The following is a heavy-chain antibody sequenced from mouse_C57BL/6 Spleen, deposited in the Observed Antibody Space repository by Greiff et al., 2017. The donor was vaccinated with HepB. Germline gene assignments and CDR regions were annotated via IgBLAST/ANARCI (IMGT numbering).Heavy chain of an antibody. Sequence: VQLQQSGAELVRPGTSVKVSCKASGYAFTNYLIEWVKQRPGQGLEWIGVINPGSGGTNYNEKFKGKATLTADKSSSTAYMQLRSLTSEDSAVYFCARSGTTVVAHYFDYWGQGTTLTVSS. V-gene: IGHV1-54*01. CDR2: INPGSGGT. CDR3: ARSGTTVVAHYFDY. J-gene: IGHJ2*01. CDR1: GYAFTNYL. D-gene: IGHD1-1*01.